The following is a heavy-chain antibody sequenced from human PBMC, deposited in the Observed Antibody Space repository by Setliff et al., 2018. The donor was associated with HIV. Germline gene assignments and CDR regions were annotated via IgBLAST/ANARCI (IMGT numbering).Heavy chain of an antibody. CDR3: ARGRTQWPNYNYFDP. CDR1: GGSISSGSYY. Sequence: SETLSLTCTVSGGSISSGSYYWSWIRQPAGKGLEWIGHIHTSGSTKYNPSLKSRVTISADTSKNQFSLKLSSVTAADTALYFCARGRTQWPNYNYFDPWGLGTLVTVSS. D-gene: IGHD6-19*01. J-gene: IGHJ5*02. CDR2: IHTSGST. V-gene: IGHV4-61*09.